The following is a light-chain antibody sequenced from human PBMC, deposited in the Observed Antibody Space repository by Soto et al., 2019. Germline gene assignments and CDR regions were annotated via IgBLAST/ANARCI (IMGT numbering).Light chain of an antibody. J-gene: IGKJ2*01. CDR2: DAS. Sequence: DIQMPQSPSSLSASVGDRVTITCQASQDISNYLNWYQQKPGKAPKLLIYDASNLETGVPSRFSRSASGTDFTFPISSLQPKDIATYYCQQHDNFVDTFGQGTKLEIK. CDR3: QQHDNFVDT. CDR1: QDISNY. V-gene: IGKV1-33*01.